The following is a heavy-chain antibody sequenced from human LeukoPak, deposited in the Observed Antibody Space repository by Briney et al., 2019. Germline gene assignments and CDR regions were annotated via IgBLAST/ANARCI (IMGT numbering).Heavy chain of an antibody. V-gene: IGHV4-34*01. CDR2: INHSGST. J-gene: IGHJ3*02. CDR1: GGSFSGYY. Sequence: SETLSLTCAVYGGSFSGYYWSWIRQPPGKGLEWIGEINHSGSTNYNPSLKSRVTISVDTSKNQFSLKLSSVTAADTAVYYCARGTRYGPDAFDIWGQGTMVTVPS. D-gene: IGHD4-17*01. CDR3: ARGTRYGPDAFDI.